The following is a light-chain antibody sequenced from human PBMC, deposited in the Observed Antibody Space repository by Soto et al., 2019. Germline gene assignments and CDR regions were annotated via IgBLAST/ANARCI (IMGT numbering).Light chain of an antibody. V-gene: IGKV3-20*01. CDR3: QQYGSSPPFT. CDR2: GAS. J-gene: IGKJ2*01. CDR1: HSVSSSY. Sequence: EIVLTQSPATLSLSPGERATLSCRASHSVSSSYLACYQQKRGQAPRLLIYGASSRATGLPARFSGSGSGTDFTLTISRLEPEDFAVYYCQQYGSSPPFTFGQGTKLEIK.